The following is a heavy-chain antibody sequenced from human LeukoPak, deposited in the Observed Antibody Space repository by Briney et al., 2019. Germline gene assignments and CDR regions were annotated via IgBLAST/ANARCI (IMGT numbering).Heavy chain of an antibody. CDR3: ARVVVRFWSGYPIDY. D-gene: IGHD3-3*01. Sequence: PSETLSLTCAVSGYSISSGYYWAWIRQPPGKGLEWIGIIYHSGSSYYNPSPKSRVTISVDTSKNQFSLKLSSVTAADTAVYYCARVVVRFWSGYPIDYWGQGTLVTVSS. CDR2: IYHSGSS. J-gene: IGHJ4*02. CDR1: GYSISSGYY. V-gene: IGHV4-38-2*01.